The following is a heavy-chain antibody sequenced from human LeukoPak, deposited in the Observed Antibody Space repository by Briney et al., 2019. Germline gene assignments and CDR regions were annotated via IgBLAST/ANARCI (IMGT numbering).Heavy chain of an antibody. D-gene: IGHD6-13*01. J-gene: IGHJ6*02. CDR1: GFTFSSFH. V-gene: IGHV3-23*01. Sequence: PGGSLRLSCAASGFTFSSFHINWVRQAPGKGLEWVSAISGSGGSTYYADSVKGRFTISRDNSKSTLYLQMNSLRAEDTAVYYCAKAPGAAAPPYGMDVWGQGTTVTVSS. CDR3: AKAPGAAAPPYGMDV. CDR2: ISGSGGST.